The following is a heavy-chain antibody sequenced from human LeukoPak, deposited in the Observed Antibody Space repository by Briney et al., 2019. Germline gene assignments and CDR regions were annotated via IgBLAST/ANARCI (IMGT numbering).Heavy chain of an antibody. D-gene: IGHD1-26*01. V-gene: IGHV4-34*01. Sequence: PSETLSLTCAVYGGSFSGYYWSWIRQPPGKGLEWIGEINHSGSTNYNPSLKSRVTISVDTSKNQFSLKLSSVTAADTAVYYCARKGAYSGSYHYYYYYYMDVWGKGTTVTISS. CDR2: INHSGST. J-gene: IGHJ6*03. CDR1: GGSFSGYY. CDR3: ARKGAYSGSYHYYYYYYMDV.